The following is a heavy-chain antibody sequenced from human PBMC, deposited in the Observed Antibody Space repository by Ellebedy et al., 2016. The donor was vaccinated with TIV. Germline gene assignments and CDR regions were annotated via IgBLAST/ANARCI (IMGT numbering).Heavy chain of an antibody. CDR2: VNQDGSQK. CDR3: AREGAYGDYSQVSFPFDP. J-gene: IGHJ5*02. D-gene: IGHD4-17*01. Sequence: GESLKISCAASRFSFSSYWMSWARQAPGKGLEWVASVNQDGSQKYHVDSVKGRFTISRDNAKNSLYLQMNSLRAEDTALYYCAREGAYGDYSQVSFPFDPWGQGTLVAVSS. V-gene: IGHV3-7*01. CDR1: RFSFSSYW.